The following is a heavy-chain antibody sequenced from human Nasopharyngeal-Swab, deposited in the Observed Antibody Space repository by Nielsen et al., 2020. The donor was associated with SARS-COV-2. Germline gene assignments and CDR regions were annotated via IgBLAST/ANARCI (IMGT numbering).Heavy chain of an antibody. Sequence: GESLKISFAASGFTFSDYYMSWIRQAPGKGLEWVSYISSSGSTIYYAGSVKGRFTISRDNAKNSLYLQMNSLRAEDTAVYYCARDRPSYCGGDCYSVGFDYWGQGTLVTVSS. CDR1: GFTFSDYY. D-gene: IGHD2-21*02. V-gene: IGHV3-11*01. J-gene: IGHJ4*02. CDR2: ISSSGSTI. CDR3: ARDRPSYCGGDCYSVGFDY.